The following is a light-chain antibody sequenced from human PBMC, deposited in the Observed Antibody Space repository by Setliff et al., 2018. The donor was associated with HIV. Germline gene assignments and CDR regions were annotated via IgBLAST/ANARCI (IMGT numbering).Light chain of an antibody. V-gene: IGLV1-51*02. J-gene: IGLJ2*01. CDR3: GTWDSSLSALV. CDR2: RNN. CDR1: SSNIGSNI. Sequence: PGQRVTISCSGSSSNIGSNIVNWYQQLPGTAPKLLIYRNNKRPSGIPDRFSGSKSGTSATLGITGLQTGDEADYYCGTWDSSLSALVFGGGTKVTVL.